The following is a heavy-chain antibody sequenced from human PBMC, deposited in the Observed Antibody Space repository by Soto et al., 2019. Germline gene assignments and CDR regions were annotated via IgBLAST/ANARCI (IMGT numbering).Heavy chain of an antibody. CDR3: AREYRGYDFRFNQDLRNIDF. D-gene: IGHD5-12*01. CDR1: GASMNSYH. J-gene: IGHJ4*02. V-gene: IGHV4-59*01. CDR2: IYSSGSP. Sequence: SETLSLTCTVSGASMNSYHWSWIRQPAVNGLEWIGYIYSSGSPNYNPSLKSRVSISIDTSKNQFSLKLSSVTAADTAVYYCAREYRGYDFRFNQDLRNIDFWGQGTLVTVSS.